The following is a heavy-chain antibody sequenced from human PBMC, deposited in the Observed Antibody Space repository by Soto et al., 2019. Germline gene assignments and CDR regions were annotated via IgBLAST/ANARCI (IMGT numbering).Heavy chain of an antibody. J-gene: IGHJ6*02. V-gene: IGHV4-30-4*08. CDR3: ARYCYGGDYYGMDV. Sequence: PSETLSLTCTVSGGSISSGDYYWSWIRQPPGKGLEWIGYIYYSGSTYYNPSIKSLVTIPVDTSKNQYALKLSSGTAADMVVYCCARYCYGGDYYGMDVLGQGTTVTGSS. CDR1: GGSISSGDYY. CDR2: IYYSGST. D-gene: IGHD5-18*01.